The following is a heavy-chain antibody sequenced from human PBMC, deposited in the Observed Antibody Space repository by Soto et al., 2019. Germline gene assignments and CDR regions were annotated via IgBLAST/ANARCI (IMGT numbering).Heavy chain of an antibody. CDR2: IYYSGST. V-gene: IGHV4-39*01. CDR1: GGSISSSSYY. Sequence: SETLSLTCTVSGGSISSSSYYWGWIRQPPGKGLEWIGSIYYSGSTYYNPSLKSRVTISVDTSKNQFSLKLSSVTAADTAVYYCARHYGDHTNYNNWFDPWGQGTLVTVSS. J-gene: IGHJ5*02. CDR3: ARHYGDHTNYNNWFDP. D-gene: IGHD4-17*01.